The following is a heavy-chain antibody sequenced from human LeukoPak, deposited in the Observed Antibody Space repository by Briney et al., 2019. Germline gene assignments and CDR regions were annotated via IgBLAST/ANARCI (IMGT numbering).Heavy chain of an antibody. CDR1: GYTLTELS. V-gene: IGHV1-24*01. CDR3: AKVANYYYGSETYYFFEH. Sequence: ASVKVSCKVSGYTLTELSMHWVRQAPGKGLEWMGGFDPEDGETIYAQKFQGRVTMTEDTSTDTAYMELSSLRVEDTAVYYCAKVANYYYGSETYYFFEHWGQGTPVTASS. D-gene: IGHD3-10*01. J-gene: IGHJ4*02. CDR2: FDPEDGET.